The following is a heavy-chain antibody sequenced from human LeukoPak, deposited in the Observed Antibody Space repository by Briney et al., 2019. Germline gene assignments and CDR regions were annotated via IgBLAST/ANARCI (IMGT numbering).Heavy chain of an antibody. CDR2: IRQDGSDK. CDR1: GFTFTNHW. CDR3: ARAPTVLVGYCSSSSCQADY. D-gene: IGHD2-2*01. Sequence: PGGSLRLSCAASGFTFTNHWMTWVRQAPGKGLEWMAYIRQDGSDKYYVDSVKGRFTISRDNAKNSLYLQLSSLRAEDTAVYYCARAPTVLVGYCSSSSCQADYWGQGTLVTVSS. J-gene: IGHJ4*02. V-gene: IGHV3-7*01.